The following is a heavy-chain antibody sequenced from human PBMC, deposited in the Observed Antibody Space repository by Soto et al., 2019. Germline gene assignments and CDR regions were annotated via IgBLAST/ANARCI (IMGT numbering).Heavy chain of an antibody. V-gene: IGHV2-5*02. CDR3: AHAGDYDLLTFDH. J-gene: IGHJ4*02. D-gene: IGHD4-17*01. CDR1: GFSLSTYHMG. Sequence: QITLKESGPTLVRPAQTLTLTCDFSGFSLSTYHMGVAWIRQPPGKALEWLALIYWDDDTRYSPSLKDRLAISKDTSSNQVVLTITNIDPGDSATYFCAHAGDYDLLTFDHWGPGTLFTVSS. CDR2: IYWDDDT.